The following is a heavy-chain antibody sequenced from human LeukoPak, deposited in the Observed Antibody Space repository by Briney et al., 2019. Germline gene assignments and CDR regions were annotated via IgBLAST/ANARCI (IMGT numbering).Heavy chain of an antibody. D-gene: IGHD3-3*01. Sequence: SETLSLTCAVYGGSFSGYYWSWIRQPPGKGLEWIGEINHSGSTNYNPSHKSRVTISVETSKNQFSLKLSSVTAADTAVYYCARGRGFWSGYYTRNWFDPWGQGTLVTVSS. CDR3: ARGRGFWSGYYTRNWFDP. J-gene: IGHJ5*02. CDR1: GGSFSGYY. V-gene: IGHV4-34*01. CDR2: INHSGST.